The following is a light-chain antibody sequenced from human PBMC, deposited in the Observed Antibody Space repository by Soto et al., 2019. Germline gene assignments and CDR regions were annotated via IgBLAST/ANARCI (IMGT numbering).Light chain of an antibody. CDR1: PRAPSSN. CDR3: QHYGT. J-gene: IGKJ3*01. V-gene: IGKV3-20*01. Sequence: ETVLTQSPGALSLSPGERVTLSCRTSPRAPSSNLAWYQQKPGQAPKLLIYGASSRATGIPDRFSGSGSGTDFTLTVSRLEPEDFAVYFCQHYGTFGSGTKVDLK. CDR2: GAS.